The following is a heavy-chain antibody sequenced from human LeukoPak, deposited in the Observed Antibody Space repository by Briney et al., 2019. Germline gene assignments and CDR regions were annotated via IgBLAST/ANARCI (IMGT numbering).Heavy chain of an antibody. Sequence: GGSLKLSCAASGFTFSSYAMSWVRQAPGKGLEWVSAISGSGGSTYYADSVKGRFTISRDNSKNTLYLQMNSLRAEDTAVYYCAKEKYSSSWYYWFDPWGQGTLVTVSS. CDR2: ISGSGGST. CDR1: GFTFSSYA. CDR3: AKEKYSSSWYYWFDP. D-gene: IGHD6-13*01. J-gene: IGHJ5*02. V-gene: IGHV3-23*01.